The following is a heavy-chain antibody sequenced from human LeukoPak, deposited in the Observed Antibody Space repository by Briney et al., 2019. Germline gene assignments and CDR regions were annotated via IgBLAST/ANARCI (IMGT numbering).Heavy chain of an antibody. V-gene: IGHV5-51*01. J-gene: IGHJ4*02. D-gene: IGHD4-17*01. Sequence: GESLKISCKGSGYNFSSYWIGWVRQMPGKGLEWMGIIYPGDSDTKYNPSLQGQVTISADKSISTAFLQWSGLKASDTAMYYCARHDGDYVDYWGQGTLVTVSS. CDR1: GYNFSSYW. CDR3: ARHDGDYVDY. CDR2: IYPGDSDT.